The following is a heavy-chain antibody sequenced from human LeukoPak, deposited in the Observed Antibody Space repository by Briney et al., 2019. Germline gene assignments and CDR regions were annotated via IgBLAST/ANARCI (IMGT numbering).Heavy chain of an antibody. CDR2: ISYDGSSK. Sequence: GGSLRLSCAVSGFTFSNYGIHWVRQAPGKGLEWVAVISYDGSSKYYTDSVKGRFTISRDNSKSTLYLQMNSLRAEDSAVYYCAKDLRSSGGYYFDYWGQGTLVTVSS. V-gene: IGHV3-30*18. J-gene: IGHJ4*02. D-gene: IGHD6-6*01. CDR1: GFTFSNYG. CDR3: AKDLRSSGGYYFDY.